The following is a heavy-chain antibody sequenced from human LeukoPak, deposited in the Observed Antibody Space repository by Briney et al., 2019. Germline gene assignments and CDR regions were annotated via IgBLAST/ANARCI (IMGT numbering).Heavy chain of an antibody. CDR2: VYFSGTT. Sequence: SETLSVTCTVSGGSVSSGSFYWSWIRQPPGKGLEWIGYVYFSGTTNYNPSPKSRVTVSIDTSENQFSLKLRSVTAADTAVYYCAREVITVNNWGQGILVTVSP. CDR3: AREVITVNN. V-gene: IGHV4-61*01. J-gene: IGHJ4*02. CDR1: GGSVSSGSFY. D-gene: IGHD4-17*01.